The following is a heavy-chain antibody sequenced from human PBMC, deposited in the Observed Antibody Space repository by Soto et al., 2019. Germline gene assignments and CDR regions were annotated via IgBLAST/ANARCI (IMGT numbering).Heavy chain of an antibody. CDR1: GGSISSYY. D-gene: IGHD3-9*01. CDR3: AKVRRDFAWLSELDYFHY. Sequence: SETLSLTCTVSGGSISSYYWSWIRQPAGKGLEWIGRIYTSGSTNYNPSLKSRVTMSVDTSKNQFSLKLSSVTAEDTAVYYCAKVRRDFAWLSELDYFHYWGQGTPVTVSS. V-gene: IGHV4-4*07. CDR2: IYTSGST. J-gene: IGHJ4*02.